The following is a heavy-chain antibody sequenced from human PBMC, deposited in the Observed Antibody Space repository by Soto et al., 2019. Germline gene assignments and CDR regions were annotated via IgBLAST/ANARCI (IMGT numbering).Heavy chain of an antibody. D-gene: IGHD1-1*01. J-gene: IGHJ4*02. CDR2: ISYDGSNK. CDR3: AKARYNWNDNYFDY. CDR1: GFTFSSYG. V-gene: IGHV3-30*18. Sequence: QVQLVESGGGVVQPGRSLRLSCAASGFTFSSYGMHWVRQAPGKGLEWVAVISYDGSNKYYADSVKGRFTISRDNSKNTLYLQMNSLRAEDTAVYYCAKARYNWNDNYFDYWGQGTLVTVSS.